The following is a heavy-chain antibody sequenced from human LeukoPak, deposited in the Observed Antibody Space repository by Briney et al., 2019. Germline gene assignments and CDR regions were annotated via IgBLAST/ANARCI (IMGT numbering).Heavy chain of an antibody. D-gene: IGHD6-13*01. Sequence: SETLSLTCAVYGGPFSGYYWSWIRQPPGKGLEWIGEINHSGSTNYNPSLKSRVTISVDTSKNQFSLKLRSVTAADTAVYYCARAPAAAGTGYWFDPWGQGTLVTVSS. CDR2: INHSGST. V-gene: IGHV4-34*01. CDR1: GGPFSGYY. J-gene: IGHJ5*02. CDR3: ARAPAAAGTGYWFDP.